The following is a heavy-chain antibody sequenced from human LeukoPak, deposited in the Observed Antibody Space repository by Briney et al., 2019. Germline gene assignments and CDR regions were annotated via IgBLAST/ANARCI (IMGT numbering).Heavy chain of an antibody. J-gene: IGHJ4*02. CDR2: RQSNGYT. D-gene: IGHD4-17*01. CDR1: GGSINSYY. Sequence: SETLSLTCTVSGGSINSYYWSWLRQPPGKGLEWIAYRQSNGYTEYYPSLMSRVTISLDTSKRQLSLKLTSVTAADTAVYYCARGVYGAYFDFWGQGTLVTVSS. V-gene: IGHV4-59*01. CDR3: ARGVYGAYFDF.